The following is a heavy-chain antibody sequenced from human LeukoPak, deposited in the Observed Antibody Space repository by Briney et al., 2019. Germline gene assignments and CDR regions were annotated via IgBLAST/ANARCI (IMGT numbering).Heavy chain of an antibody. D-gene: IGHD3-9*01. J-gene: IGHJ4*02. CDR2: VSPRNGNT. CDR3: ARDLNYVTLGYNILADVGYYFDY. Sequence: GASVKVSCKTSGYTFTMYGVGWVRQAPGRGLQWLGWVSPRNGNTAYAQDLQGRVTMTTDTSTTTAYLELRSLRSDDTAIYYCARDLNYVTLGYNILADVGYYFDYWGQGSLVTVSS. V-gene: IGHV1-18*01. CDR1: GYTFTMYG.